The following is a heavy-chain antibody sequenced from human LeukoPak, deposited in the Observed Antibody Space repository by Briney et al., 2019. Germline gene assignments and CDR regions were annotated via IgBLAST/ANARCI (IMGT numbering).Heavy chain of an antibody. V-gene: IGHV1-69*05. CDR3: ARITMIVVAPDAFDI. Sequence: SVKVSCKASGGTFSSYAISWVRQAPGQGLEWMGGIIPIFGTANYAQKFQGRVTITTDESTSTAYMELSNLRSEDTAVYYCARITMIVVAPDAFDIWGQGTMVTVSS. D-gene: IGHD3-22*01. CDR1: GGTFSSYA. CDR2: IIPIFGTA. J-gene: IGHJ3*02.